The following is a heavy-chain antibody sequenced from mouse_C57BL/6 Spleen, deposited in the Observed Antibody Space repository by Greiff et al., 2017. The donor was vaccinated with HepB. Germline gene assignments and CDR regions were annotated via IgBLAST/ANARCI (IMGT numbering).Heavy chain of an antibody. V-gene: IGHV1-76*01. CDR3: AKGPAWFAY. CDR1: GYTFTDYY. CDR2: IYPGSGNT. Sequence: QVQLKESGAELVRPGASVKLSCKASGYTFTDYYINWVKQRPGQGLEWIARIYPGSGNTYYNEKFKGKATLTAEKSSSTAYMQLSSLTSEDSAVYLCAKGPAWFAYWGQGTLVTVSA. J-gene: IGHJ3*01.